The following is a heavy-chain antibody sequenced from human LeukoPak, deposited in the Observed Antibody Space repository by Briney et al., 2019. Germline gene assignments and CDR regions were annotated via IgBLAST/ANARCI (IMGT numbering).Heavy chain of an antibody. CDR1: GFVFSNYW. Sequence: GGSLRLSCAASGFVFSNYWMSWVRQDPGKGLEWVANIKPDGTEKYYVDSLKGRFTISRDNTKNSLYLQMSSLRVEDTAVYYCARGGNASWDYWGQGALVTVSS. CDR3: ARGGNASWDY. J-gene: IGHJ4*02. V-gene: IGHV3-7*01. CDR2: IKPDGTEK.